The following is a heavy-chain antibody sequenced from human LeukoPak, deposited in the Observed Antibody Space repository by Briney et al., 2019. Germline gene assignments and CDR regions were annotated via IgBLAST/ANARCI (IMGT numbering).Heavy chain of an antibody. CDR1: GFTFHNTW. Sequence: GGSLRLSCEASGFTFHNTWMSWVRQAPGKGLEWVANINQGGSGQYYVDSVKGRFTISRDNAKNSLYLQMNSLRAEDTAEYFCVKGFPWLADYWGQGTLVTVSS. CDR3: VKGFPWLADY. V-gene: IGHV3-7*01. D-gene: IGHD6-19*01. CDR2: INQGGSGQ. J-gene: IGHJ4*02.